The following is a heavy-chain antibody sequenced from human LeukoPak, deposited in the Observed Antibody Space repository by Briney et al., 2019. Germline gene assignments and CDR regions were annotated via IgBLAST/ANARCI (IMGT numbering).Heavy chain of an antibody. D-gene: IGHD2-21*02. V-gene: IGHV1-2*06. J-gene: IGHJ4*02. CDR2: INPNSGGT. CDR1: GYTFTGYY. Sequence: GASVKVSCKASGYTFTGYYMHWVRQAPGQGLEWMGRINPNSGGTNHAQKFQGRVTMTSDTSISTAYMELSRLRSDDTAVYYCARGYCGGDCYGLFDYWGQGTLVTVSS. CDR3: ARGYCGGDCYGLFDY.